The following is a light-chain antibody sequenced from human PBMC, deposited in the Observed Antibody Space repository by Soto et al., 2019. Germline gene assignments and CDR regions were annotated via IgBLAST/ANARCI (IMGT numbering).Light chain of an antibody. V-gene: IGKV1-9*01. CDR1: QGISND. J-gene: IGKJ1*01. Sequence: DIQLTQSPSFLSASVGDRVTITCRASQGISNDLAWYQQKPGKAPELLISAASRLQPGVPLRFSGSGSGTEFTLTTSSLQPEDFASYCCQQFHAYPRTFGQGTKVEVK. CDR2: AAS. CDR3: QQFHAYPRT.